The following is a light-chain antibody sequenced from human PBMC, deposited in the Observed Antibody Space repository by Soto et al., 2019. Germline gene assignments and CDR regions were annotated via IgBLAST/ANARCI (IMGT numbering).Light chain of an antibody. CDR2: WAS. CDR3: QQYYTTPYT. CDR1: QSVLYTSNNKNH. J-gene: IGKJ2*01. Sequence: DIVMTQSPDSLALSLGERATISCKSSQSVLYTSNNKNHLAWYQQKPGQPPKLLIFWASTRESGVPDRFSGSGSGTDFTLTISSLQAEDVAVYYCQQYYTTPYTFGQGTKLEIK. V-gene: IGKV4-1*01.